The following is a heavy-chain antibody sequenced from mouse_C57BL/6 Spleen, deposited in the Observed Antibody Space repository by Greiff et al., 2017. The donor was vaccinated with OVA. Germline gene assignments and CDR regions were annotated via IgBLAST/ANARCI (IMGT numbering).Heavy chain of an antibody. J-gene: IGHJ3*01. CDR2: IDPSDSYT. V-gene: IGHV1-50*01. CDR1: GYTFTSYW. D-gene: IGHD2-3*01. Sequence: QVQLQQSGAELVKPGASVKLSCKASGYTFTSYWMQWVKQRPGQGLEWIGEIDPSDSYTNYNQKFKGKATLTVDTSSSTAYMQLSSLTSEDSAVYYCARSADGYFWFAYWGQGTLVTVSA. CDR3: ARSADGYFWFAY.